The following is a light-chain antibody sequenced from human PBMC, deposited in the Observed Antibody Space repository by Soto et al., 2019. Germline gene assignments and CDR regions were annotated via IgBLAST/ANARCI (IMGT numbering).Light chain of an antibody. CDR2: DVS. CDR1: SSDVGGNNY. CDR3: SSFTGTSYV. V-gene: IGLV2-14*01. J-gene: IGLJ1*01. Sequence: QPVLNQPGSGNGSHGQSLTISCTGASSDVGGNNYVSWYQQYPGKAPKLMVCDVSNRPSGVSNRFSGSKSGNTASLTISGLXAEDEADYYRSSFTGTSYVFGTGTKFTV.